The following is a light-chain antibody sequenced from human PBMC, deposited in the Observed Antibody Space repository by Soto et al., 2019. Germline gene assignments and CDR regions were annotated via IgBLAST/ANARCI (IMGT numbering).Light chain of an antibody. CDR3: QQYNSYHT. J-gene: IGKJ2*01. Sequence: DIQMTQSPSTLSASVGAGATIVFRASQSIISGLAGYQQKPGKAPKLLIYDASSLESGVPSRFSGSGSGTEFTLTISSLQPNDFATYYCQQYNSYHTFGQGTKLEIK. CDR2: DAS. CDR1: QSIISG. V-gene: IGKV1-5*02.